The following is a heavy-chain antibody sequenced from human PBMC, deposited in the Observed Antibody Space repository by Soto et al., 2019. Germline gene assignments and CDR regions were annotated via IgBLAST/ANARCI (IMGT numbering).Heavy chain of an antibody. CDR3: AKLYGFLEWLSIDPYYYGMDV. Sequence: PGGSLRLSCAASGFTFSSYGMHWVRQAPGKGLEWVAVISYDGSNKYYADSVKGRFTISRDNSKNTLYLQMNSLRAEDTAVYYCAKLYGFLEWLSIDPYYYGMDVWGQGTTVTVSS. CDR2: ISYDGSNK. V-gene: IGHV3-30*18. J-gene: IGHJ6*02. CDR1: GFTFSSYG. D-gene: IGHD3-3*01.